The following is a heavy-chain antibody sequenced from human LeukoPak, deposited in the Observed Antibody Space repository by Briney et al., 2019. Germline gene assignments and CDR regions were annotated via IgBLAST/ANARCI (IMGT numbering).Heavy chain of an antibody. Sequence: GGSLRLSCALSGFIVSTKYMNWVRQAPGKGLEWVSYISCRGITIYYADSVRGRFTIPRDDPKITVSLNINTQRLEDTAVYYWASLYSSSSGLRASDYWGQGTLVTVSS. CDR1: GFIVSTKY. CDR3: ASLYSSSSGLRASDY. J-gene: IGHJ4*02. V-gene: IGHV3-48*03. D-gene: IGHD6-6*01. CDR2: ISCRGITI.